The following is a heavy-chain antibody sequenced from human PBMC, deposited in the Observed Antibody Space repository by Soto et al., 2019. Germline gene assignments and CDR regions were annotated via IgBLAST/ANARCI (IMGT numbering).Heavy chain of an antibody. D-gene: IGHD2-21*02. CDR2: IIQDGSER. CDR3: QRDSPLGT. Sequence: GGSXRLSCPASGFTCCSYGMIWVRQAPGRGPELVANIIQDGSERNYVDSVKGRFTISRDNAENSLYLQMNSLRVEDTGVYYCQRDSPLGTWGQGTLVTVSS. CDR1: GFTCCSYG. V-gene: IGHV3-7*01. J-gene: IGHJ5*02.